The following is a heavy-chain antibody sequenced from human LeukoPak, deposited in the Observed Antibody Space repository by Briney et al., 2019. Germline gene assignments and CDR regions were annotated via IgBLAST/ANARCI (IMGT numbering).Heavy chain of an antibody. CDR2: IYYSGST. D-gene: IGHD1-26*01. CDR1: GGSISSSSYY. CDR3: ARHSRLYSGSYHDAFDI. Sequence: KPSETLSLTCTVSGGSISSSSYYWGWIRQPPGKGLEWIVSIYYSGSTYYNPPLKSRVTISVDTSKNQFSLKLSSVTAADTAVYYCARHSRLYSGSYHDAFDIWGQGTMVTVSS. V-gene: IGHV4-39*01. J-gene: IGHJ3*02.